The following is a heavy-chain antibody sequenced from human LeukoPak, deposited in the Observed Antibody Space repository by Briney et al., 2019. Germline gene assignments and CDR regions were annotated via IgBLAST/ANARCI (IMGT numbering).Heavy chain of an antibody. J-gene: IGHJ5*02. V-gene: IGHV4-39*01. CDR2: IYYSGST. D-gene: IGHD3-22*01. CDR3: ARPGYYSNWFDP. Sequence: SETLSLTCTVSGGSISSYYWGWIRQPPGKGLEWIGSIYYSGSTYYNPSLKSRVTISVDTSKNQFSLKLSSVTAADTAVYYCARPGYYSNWFDPWGQGTLVTVSS. CDR1: GGSISSYY.